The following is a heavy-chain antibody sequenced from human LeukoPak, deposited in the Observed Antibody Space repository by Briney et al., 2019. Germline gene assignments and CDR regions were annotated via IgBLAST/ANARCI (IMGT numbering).Heavy chain of an antibody. CDR2: VYTSGST. CDR1: GGSINSGSNY. CDR3: ASRTYSSGWFAYYYYYMDV. Sequence: SETLSLTCTVSGGSINSGSNYWAWIRQPAGKGLEWIGRVYTSGSTNYSPSFKSRVTISVDTSKNQFSLKLSSVTAADTAVYYCASRTYSSGWFAYYYYYMDVWGKGTTVTISS. V-gene: IGHV4-61*02. J-gene: IGHJ6*03. D-gene: IGHD6-19*01.